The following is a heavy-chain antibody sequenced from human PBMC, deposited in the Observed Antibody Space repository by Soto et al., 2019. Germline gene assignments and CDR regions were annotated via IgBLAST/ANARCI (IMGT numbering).Heavy chain of an antibody. CDR2: ISYDGSNK. J-gene: IGHJ4*02. V-gene: IGHV3-30-3*01. CDR3: ARDGPLSLTKSWYYFDY. Sequence: GGSLRLSCAASGFTFSSYAMHWVRQAPGKGLEWVAVISYDGSNKYYADSVKGRFTISRDNSKNTLYLQMNSLRAEDTAVYYCARDGPLSLTKSWYYFDYWGQGTLVTVSS. CDR1: GFTFSSYA. D-gene: IGHD2-8*02.